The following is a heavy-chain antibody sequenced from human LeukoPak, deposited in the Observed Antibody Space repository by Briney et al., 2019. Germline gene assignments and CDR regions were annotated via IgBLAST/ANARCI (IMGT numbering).Heavy chain of an antibody. CDR1: GFTFSSYA. D-gene: IGHD3-10*01. CDR3: AKGPLWFGDREGDY. V-gene: IGHV3-23*01. J-gene: IGHJ4*02. CDR2: ISGSGGST. Sequence: PGGSLRLSCAASGFTFSSYAMSWVRQAPGKGLEWVSAISGSGGSTYYADSVKGRFTISRDNSKNTLYLQMNSLRAEDTAVYYCAKGPLWFGDREGDYWGQGTLVTVSS.